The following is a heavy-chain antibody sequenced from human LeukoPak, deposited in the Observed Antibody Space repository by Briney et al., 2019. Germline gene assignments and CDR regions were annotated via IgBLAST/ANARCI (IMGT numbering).Heavy chain of an antibody. D-gene: IGHD5-12*01. Sequence: MSSETLSLTCTVSGGSISSYYWSWIRQPPGKGLEWIGYSYYNGSSNYNPSLKSRVTISVDTSKNQFSLRLSSVTAADTAVYYCARDHGGGYSSAFYYFKYWGRGTLVTVSS. V-gene: IGHV4-59*01. CDR3: ARDHGGGYSSAFYYFKY. J-gene: IGHJ4*02. CDR2: SYYNGSS. CDR1: GGSISSYY.